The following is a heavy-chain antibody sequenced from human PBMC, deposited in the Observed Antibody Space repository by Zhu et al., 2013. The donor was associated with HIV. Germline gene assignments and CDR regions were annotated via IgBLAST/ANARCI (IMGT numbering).Heavy chain of an antibody. CDR1: GYTFTGYY. V-gene: IGHV1-2*02. CDR2: INPNSGGN. CDR3: ARYPNRGYDSSLDY. Sequence: QVLLVQSGAEVKKPGASVKVSCTASGYTFTGYYIHWVRQAPGQGLEWMGWINPNSGGNKLCTEVSGQGHHDQGHVHQHSLHGLSRLRSVDTAVYYCARYPNRGYDSSLDYWGLGT. J-gene: IGHJ4*02. D-gene: IGHD3-22*01.